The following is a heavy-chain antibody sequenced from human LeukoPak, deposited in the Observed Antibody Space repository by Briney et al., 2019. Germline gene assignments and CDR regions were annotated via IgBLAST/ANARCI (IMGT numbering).Heavy chain of an antibody. Sequence: GGTLRLSCAASGFTFSSYGMSWVRQAPGKGLEWVSAISGSGGSTYYADSVKGRFTISRDNSKNTLYLQMNSLRAEDTAVYYCARDLGLGDAFDIWGQGTMVTVSS. J-gene: IGHJ3*02. CDR1: GFTFSSYG. CDR2: ISGSGGST. D-gene: IGHD3-10*01. CDR3: ARDLGLGDAFDI. V-gene: IGHV3-23*01.